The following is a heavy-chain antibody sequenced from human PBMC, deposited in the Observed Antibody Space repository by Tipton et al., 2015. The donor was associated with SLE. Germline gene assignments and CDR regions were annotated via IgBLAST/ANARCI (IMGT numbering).Heavy chain of an antibody. Sequence: SLRLSCAASGFTFDDYAMHWVRQAPGEGLEWVSGISWNSGSIGYADSVKGRFTISRDNAKNSLYLQMNSLRAEDTALYYCAKGGILAAPGGGMDVWGQGTTVTVSS. J-gene: IGHJ6*02. V-gene: IGHV3-9*01. CDR1: GFTFDDYA. CDR2: ISWNSGSI. D-gene: IGHD6-6*01. CDR3: AKGGILAAPGGGMDV.